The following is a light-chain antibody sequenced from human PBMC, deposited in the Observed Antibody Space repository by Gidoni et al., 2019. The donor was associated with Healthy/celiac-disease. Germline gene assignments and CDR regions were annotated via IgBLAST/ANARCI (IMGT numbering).Light chain of an antibody. CDR3: MQALQTPPT. CDR1: QSLLHSNGYNY. V-gene: IGKV2-28*01. J-gene: IGKJ1*01. CDR2: LGS. Sequence: DIVMTQSPLSLPVTPGEPAYLSCRSRQSLLHSNGYNYLDWYLQKPGQSSQLLIYLGSNRASGVPDRVSGSRAGTDFTLKISRVEAEDVVVYYCMQALQTPPTFGQGTKVEIK.